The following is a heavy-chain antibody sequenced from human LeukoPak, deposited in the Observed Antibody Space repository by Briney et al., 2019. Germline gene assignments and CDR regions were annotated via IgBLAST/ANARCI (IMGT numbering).Heavy chain of an antibody. CDR1: GFTFSSYS. CDR3: ARGAGLGYYYYTDV. V-gene: IGHV3-21*04. D-gene: IGHD3/OR15-3a*01. CDR2: ISSSSSYI. Sequence: GGSLRLSCAASGFTFSSYSMNWVRQAPGKGLEWVSSISSSSSYIYYADSVKGRFTISRDNAKNSLYLQMNSLRAEDTAVYYCARGAGLGYYYYTDVWGKGTTVTVSS. J-gene: IGHJ6*03.